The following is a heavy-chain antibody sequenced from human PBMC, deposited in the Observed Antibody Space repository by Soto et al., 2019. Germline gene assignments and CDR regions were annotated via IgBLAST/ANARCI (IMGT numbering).Heavy chain of an antibody. CDR3: AKRAAGTGAYLDP. CDR1: GFSFSFARHA. D-gene: IGHD1-1*01. J-gene: IGHJ5*02. CDR2: IAFDGGNK. Sequence: QVQLVESGGGVVQPGRSLRLSCVASGFSFSFARHALNWVRQAPGKGLEWVAVIAFDGGNKFYAESVKGRFTISRDKSKNTRDKAMRSLRPDDTALYYCAKRAAGTGAYLDPWGQGTLVSVSS. V-gene: IGHV3-30-3*02.